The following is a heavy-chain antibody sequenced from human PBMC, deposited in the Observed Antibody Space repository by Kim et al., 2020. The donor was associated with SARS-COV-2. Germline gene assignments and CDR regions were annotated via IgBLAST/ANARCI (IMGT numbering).Heavy chain of an antibody. J-gene: IGHJ6*02. V-gene: IGHV1-8*01. D-gene: IGHD3-10*01. CDR1: GYTFTSYD. Sequence: ASVKVSCKASGYTFTSYDINWVRQATGQGLEWMGWMNPNSGNTGYAQKFQGRVTMTRNTSISTAYMELSSLRSDDTAVYYCARGDHYGSGSFWGVYYYYGRDVWGQGTTVTVSS. CDR2: MNPNSGNT. CDR3: ARGDHYGSGSFWGVYYYYGRDV.